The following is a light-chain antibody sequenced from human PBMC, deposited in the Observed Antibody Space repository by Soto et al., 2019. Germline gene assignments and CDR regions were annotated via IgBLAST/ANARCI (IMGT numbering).Light chain of an antibody. J-gene: IGKJ1*01. Sequence: IKVTQSPSTLSGSVGDRVTITCRASQTISSWLAWYQQKPGKAPKLLIYKASTLKSGVPSRFSGSGSGTEFTLTISSLQPDDFATYYCQHYNSYSEAFGQGTKVDIK. CDR2: KAS. V-gene: IGKV1-5*03. CDR3: QHYNSYSEA. CDR1: QTISSW.